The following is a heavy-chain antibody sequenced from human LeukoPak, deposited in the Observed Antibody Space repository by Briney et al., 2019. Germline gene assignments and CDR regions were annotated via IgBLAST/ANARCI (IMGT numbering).Heavy chain of an antibody. Sequence: SETLSLTCTVSGASTSGFYWSWIRQPPGKGLEHIGYTHTSGSNNYNPSLKSRVTMSVDTSKNQFSLKLDSVTAADTAVYYCARHLGGNFGSGTHFVYWGQGTLVTVSS. J-gene: IGHJ4*02. D-gene: IGHD3-10*01. CDR2: THTSGSN. CDR1: GASTSGFY. V-gene: IGHV4-4*09. CDR3: ARHLGGNFGSGTHFVY.